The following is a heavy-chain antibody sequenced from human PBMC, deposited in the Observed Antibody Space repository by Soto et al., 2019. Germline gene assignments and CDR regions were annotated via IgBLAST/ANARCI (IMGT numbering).Heavy chain of an antibody. CDR3: ARDKPEDFWSGYTLYFDY. V-gene: IGHV1-3*01. J-gene: IGHJ4*02. Sequence: ASVKVSCKASGYTFTSYAMHWVRQAPGQRLEWMGWINAGNGNTKYSQKFQGRVTITRDTSASTAYMELSSLRSEDTAVYYCARDKPEDFWSGYTLYFDYWGKGTLVTVSS. CDR1: GYTFTSYA. CDR2: INAGNGNT. D-gene: IGHD3-3*01.